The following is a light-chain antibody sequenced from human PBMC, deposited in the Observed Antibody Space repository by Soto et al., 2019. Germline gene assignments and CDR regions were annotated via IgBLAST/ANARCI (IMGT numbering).Light chain of an antibody. J-gene: IGKJ1*01. CDR1: QSISSW. Sequence: DIHMTQSPSSLSASVGDRFTITCRASQSISSWLAWYQQKTGKAPELLIYDASSLESGVPSRLSGSGSGTEFTLTISSLQPDDFATYYCQQYNSYSTFGQGTKVDIK. V-gene: IGKV1-5*01. CDR2: DAS. CDR3: QQYNSYST.